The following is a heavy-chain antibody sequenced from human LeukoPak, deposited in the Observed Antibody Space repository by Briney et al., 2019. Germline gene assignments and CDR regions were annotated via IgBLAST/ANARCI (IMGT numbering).Heavy chain of an antibody. CDR2: ISAYNGNT. J-gene: IGHJ4*02. CDR3: ARVGAYCTSTSCLDY. D-gene: IGHD2-2*01. V-gene: IGHV1-18*01. CDR1: GYTFTNYG. Sequence: GASVKVSCKASGYTFTNYGISWVRQAPGQGLEWMGWISAYNGNTNYAQKPQGRVTMTTDTSTSTAYMELRSLTSDDTAVYYCARVGAYCTSTSCLDYWGQGTLVTVSS.